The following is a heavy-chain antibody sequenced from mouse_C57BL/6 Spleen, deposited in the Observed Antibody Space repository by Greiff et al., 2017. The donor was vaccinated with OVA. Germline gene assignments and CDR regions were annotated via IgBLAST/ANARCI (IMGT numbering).Heavy chain of an antibody. CDR3: ARDHYYGSSYGGYFDV. D-gene: IGHD1-1*01. Sequence: VQLKESGPGLVKPSQSLSLTCSVTGYSITSGYYWNWIRQFPGNKLEWMGYISYDGSNNYNPSLKNRISITRDTSKNQFFLMLNSVTTEDTATYYCARDHYYGSSYGGYFDVWGTGTTVTVSS. V-gene: IGHV3-6*01. J-gene: IGHJ1*03. CDR1: GYSITSGYY. CDR2: ISYDGSN.